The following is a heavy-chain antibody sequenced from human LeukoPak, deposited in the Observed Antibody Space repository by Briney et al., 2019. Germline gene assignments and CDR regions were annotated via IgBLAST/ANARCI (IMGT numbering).Heavy chain of an antibody. Sequence: SQTLSLTCTVSGGSISSGGYYWSWIRQPPGKGLEWIGYIYHSGSTYYNPSLKSRVTISVDTSKNQFSLKLSSVTAADTAAYYCARGGWIDWIWGQGTMVTVSS. J-gene: IGHJ3*02. V-gene: IGHV4-30-2*01. D-gene: IGHD5-12*01. CDR3: ARGGWIDWI. CDR1: GGSISSGGYY. CDR2: IYHSGST.